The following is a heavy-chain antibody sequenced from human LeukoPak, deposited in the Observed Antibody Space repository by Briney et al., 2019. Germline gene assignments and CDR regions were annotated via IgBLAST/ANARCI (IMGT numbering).Heavy chain of an antibody. J-gene: IGHJ4*02. D-gene: IGHD3-10*01. CDR2: ISANNGNT. V-gene: IGHV1-18*01. CDR1: GYTFTSYG. Sequence: VASVKVSCKASGYTFTSYGISWVRQAPGQGLEWMGWISANNGNTNYAQKLQGRVTMTTDASTSTAYMELRSLRSDDTAVYYCARISSVLLWFGEQNYFDYWGQGTLVTVSS. CDR3: ARISSVLLWFGEQNYFDY.